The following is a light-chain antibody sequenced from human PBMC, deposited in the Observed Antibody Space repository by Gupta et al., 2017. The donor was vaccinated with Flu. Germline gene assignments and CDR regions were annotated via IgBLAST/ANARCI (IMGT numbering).Light chain of an antibody. CDR1: ILRNSY. Sequence: SSELTQDPAVSVALGQTVRITCQGYILRNSYASWYHQQPGQAPALVIYDKNIRRSGIPARFSASTSGNTASSTTTGAQAEDEADYYCNSPDNTNNHHGVFGGGTKLTVL. V-gene: IGLV3-19*01. CDR2: DKN. J-gene: IGLJ3*02. CDR3: NSPDNTNNHHGV.